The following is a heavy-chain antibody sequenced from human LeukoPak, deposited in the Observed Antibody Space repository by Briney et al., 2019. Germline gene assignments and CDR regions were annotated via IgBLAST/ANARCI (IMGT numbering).Heavy chain of an antibody. CDR2: INHSGST. D-gene: IGHD1-14*01. CDR3: ARSERYNWNHVWGYYMDV. V-gene: IGHV4-34*01. J-gene: IGHJ6*03. Sequence: ASETLSLTCAVYGGSFSGYYWSWIRQPPGKGLEWIGEINHSGSTNYNPSLKSRVTISVDTSKNQFSLKLSSVTAADTAVYYCARSERYNWNHVWGYYMDVWGKGTTVTVSS. CDR1: GGSFSGYY.